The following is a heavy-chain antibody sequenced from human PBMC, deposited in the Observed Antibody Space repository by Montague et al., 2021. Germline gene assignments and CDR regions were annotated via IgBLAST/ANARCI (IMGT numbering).Heavy chain of an antibody. D-gene: IGHD3-16*01. V-gene: IGHV3-74*01. Sequence: SLRLSCAASGFTFSSYWMHWVRQAPGKGLVWVSRISTDGSSTTYADSVKGRFTTSRDNAKNMLYPQMNSLRAEDTAVYYCTSYKFRGTPRGFDYWGQGTLVTVSA. CDR1: GFTFSSYW. J-gene: IGHJ4*02. CDR2: ISTDGSST. CDR3: TSYKFRGTPRGFDY.